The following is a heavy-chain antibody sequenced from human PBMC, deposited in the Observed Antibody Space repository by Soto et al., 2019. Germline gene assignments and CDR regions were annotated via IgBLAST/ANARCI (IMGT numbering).Heavy chain of an antibody. D-gene: IGHD2-15*01. CDR3: GRGPRSCVFDF. CDR2: MNPNNGNT. V-gene: IGHV1-8*01. Sequence: ASVKVSCKASGYTFSNFDFNWVRQATGQGLEWMGWMNPNNGNTGYAQKFQDRVTMTRDTSINTAYMELSSLRSEDTAVYYCGRGPRSCVFDFCGQGSLVTVSS. J-gene: IGHJ4*02. CDR1: GYTFSNFD.